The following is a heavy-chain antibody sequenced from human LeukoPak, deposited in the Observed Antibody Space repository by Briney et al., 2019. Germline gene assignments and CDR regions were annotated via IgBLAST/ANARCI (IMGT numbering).Heavy chain of an antibody. CDR1: GGSISSYY. J-gene: IGHJ3*02. CDR3: ARGGILTGSIAFDI. Sequence: PSETLSLTCTVSGGSISSYYWSWIRQPPGKGLEWIGYIYYSGSTNYNPSLKSRVTISVDTSKNQFSLKLSSVTAADTAVYYCARGGILTGSIAFDIWGQGTMVTVPS. V-gene: IGHV4-59*01. D-gene: IGHD3-9*01. CDR2: IYYSGST.